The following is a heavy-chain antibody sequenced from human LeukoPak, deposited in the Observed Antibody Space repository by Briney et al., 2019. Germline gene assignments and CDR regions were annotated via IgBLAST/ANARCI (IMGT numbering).Heavy chain of an antibody. V-gene: IGHV3-23*01. J-gene: IGHJ6*02. Sequence: SGGSLRLSCAASGFTFSSYAMSWVRQAPGKGLEWVSAISGSGGSTYYADSVKGRFTISRDNSKNTLYLQINILRAEDTAVYYCARDGGNSYYYYYGMDVWGQGTTVTVSS. CDR3: ARDGGNSYYYYYGMDV. CDR1: GFTFSSYA. D-gene: IGHD2-21*02. CDR2: ISGSGGST.